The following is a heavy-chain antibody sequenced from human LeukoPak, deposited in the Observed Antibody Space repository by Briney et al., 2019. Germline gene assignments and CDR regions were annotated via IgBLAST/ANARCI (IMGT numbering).Heavy chain of an antibody. CDR2: INPNSGGT. V-gene: IGHV1-2*02. Sequence: ASVKVSCKASGYTFTGYYMHWVRQAPGQGLEWMGWINPNSGGTNYAQKFQGRVTMTRDTSISTAYMEVTRLRSDDTAVYYCARDGLGGSGAFDIWGQGTMVTVSS. CDR3: ARDGLGGSGAFDI. D-gene: IGHD3-16*01. CDR1: GYTFTGYY. J-gene: IGHJ3*02.